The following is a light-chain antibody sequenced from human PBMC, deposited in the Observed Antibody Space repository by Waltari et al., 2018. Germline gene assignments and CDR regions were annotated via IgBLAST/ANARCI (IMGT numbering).Light chain of an antibody. V-gene: IGKV1-9*01. J-gene: IGKJ4*01. CDR2: AAS. CDR3: QQLHAYPLS. Sequence: DIQLTQSPSFLSASVGDRVTITCRASQVISSHLAWYQQEPGKAPKLLIYAASTLQTVVPSRFSGSGSGTEFTLRISSLQPEDFGSYYCQQLHAYPLSFGGGTKVEIK. CDR1: QVISSH.